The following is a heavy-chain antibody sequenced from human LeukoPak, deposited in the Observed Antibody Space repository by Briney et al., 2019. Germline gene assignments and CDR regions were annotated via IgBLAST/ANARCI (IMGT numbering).Heavy chain of an antibody. CDR2: INPNSGGT. CDR3: ARDPIVVVPAATSAAFDI. V-gene: IGHV1-2*02. CDR1: GYTFTGYY. D-gene: IGHD2-2*01. Sequence: ASVKVSCKASGYTFTGYYMHWVRQAPGQGLEWMGWINPNSGGTNYAQKFQGRVTMTSDTSISTAYMELSRLRSDDTAVYYCARDPIVVVPAATSAAFDIWGQGTMVTVSS. J-gene: IGHJ3*02.